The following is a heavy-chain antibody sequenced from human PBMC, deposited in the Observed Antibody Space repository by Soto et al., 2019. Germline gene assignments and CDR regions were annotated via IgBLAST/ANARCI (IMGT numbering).Heavy chain of an antibody. J-gene: IGHJ4*02. V-gene: IGHV1-8*01. CDR2: MNPNSGNT. D-gene: IGHD2-2*02. CDR3: ARAESCISTSCYRGHFDY. Sequence: ASVKVSCKASGYTFTSYDINWVRQATGQGLEWMGWMNPNSGNTGYAQKFQGGVTMTRNTSISTAYMELSSLRSEDTAVYYCARAESCISTSCYRGHFDYWGQGTLVTV. CDR1: GYTFTSYD.